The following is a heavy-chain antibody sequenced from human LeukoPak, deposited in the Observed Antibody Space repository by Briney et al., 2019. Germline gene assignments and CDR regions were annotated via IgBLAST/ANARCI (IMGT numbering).Heavy chain of an antibody. V-gene: IGHV3-53*01. CDR1: GFTVSSNY. J-gene: IGHJ4*02. CDR2: IYSGGST. D-gene: IGHD3-22*01. CDR3: ARGPFVESYDSNSGFDY. Sequence: GGSLRLSCAASGFTVSSNYMSWVRHAPGQGLEWSSVIYSGGSTYHADSVKGRFTISRDDSKNTLYLQMNSLRAEDTAVYYCARGPFVESYDSNSGFDYWGQGTLVTVSS.